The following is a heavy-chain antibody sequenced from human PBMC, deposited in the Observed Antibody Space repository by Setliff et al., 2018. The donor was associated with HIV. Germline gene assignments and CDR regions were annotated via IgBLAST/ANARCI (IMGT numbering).Heavy chain of an antibody. J-gene: IGHJ5*02. CDR2: IKHDGSEK. CDR3: AREPSIAALGTFGWFDP. CDR1: GFTFNRYW. D-gene: IGHD6-13*01. V-gene: IGHV3-7*01. Sequence: GGSLRLSCAASGFTFNRYWMSWVRQAPGKGLEWVANIKHDGSEKYYVDSVRGRLTVSRDNAENTVDLQMNSLTVDDTAVYYCAREPSIAALGTFGWFDPWGQGTLVTVSS.